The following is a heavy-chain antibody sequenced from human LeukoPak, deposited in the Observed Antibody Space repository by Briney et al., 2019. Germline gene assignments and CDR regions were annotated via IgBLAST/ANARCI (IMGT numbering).Heavy chain of an antibody. V-gene: IGHV3-30*02. CDR2: IRYDGSNK. Sequence: GGSLRLSCAASGFTFSSYGMHWVRQAPGKGLEWVAFIRYDGSNKYYADSVKGRFTISRDNSKNTLYLQMNSLRAEDTAVYYCAKDSTIVGATAEYFQHWGQGTLVTVSS. CDR3: AKDSTIVGATAEYFQH. J-gene: IGHJ1*01. CDR1: GFTFSSYG. D-gene: IGHD1-26*01.